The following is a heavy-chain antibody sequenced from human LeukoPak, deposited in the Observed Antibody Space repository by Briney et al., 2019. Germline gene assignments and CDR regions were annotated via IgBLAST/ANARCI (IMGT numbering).Heavy chain of an antibody. CDR2: MNPNSGNT. Sequence: ASVKVSFKASGYTFTSYDINWVRQATGQGLEWMGWMNPNSGNTGYAQEFKGRVTITRNTSISTAYMELSHLRFEDTAVYFCARSSELRRIDYWGQGTLVTVSS. J-gene: IGHJ4*02. V-gene: IGHV1-8*01. CDR3: ARSSELRRIDY. D-gene: IGHD1-7*01. CDR1: GYTFTSYD.